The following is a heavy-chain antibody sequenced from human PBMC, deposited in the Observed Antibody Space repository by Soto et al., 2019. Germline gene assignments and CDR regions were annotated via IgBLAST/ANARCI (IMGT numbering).Heavy chain of an antibody. CDR1: GYPFTNFY. Sequence: QVQVAQSGAEVKRPGASVKVSCWASGYPFTNFYIHWVRQAPGQGLEWMGIINPSGGSTAYAQQFLGRVTMTRDTASSPVYMEVSSLRSEHSAVYYCARADYYGSSGYHLDYWGQGTLVTVSS. J-gene: IGHJ4*02. CDR2: INPSGGST. CDR3: ARADYYGSSGYHLDY. V-gene: IGHV1-46*01. D-gene: IGHD3-22*01.